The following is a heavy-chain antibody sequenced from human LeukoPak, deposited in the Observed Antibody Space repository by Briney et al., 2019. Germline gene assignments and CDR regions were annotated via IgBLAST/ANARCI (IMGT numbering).Heavy chain of an antibody. CDR3: ARDSRIGEYHFDY. CDR1: GYTFTGYY. CDR2: INPNSGGT. D-gene: IGHD3-10*01. V-gene: IGHV1-2*02. Sequence: ASVKVSCKASGYTFTGYYMYWVRQAPGQGLEWMGWINPNSGGTNYAQKFQGRVTMTRDTSISTAYMELSRLRSDDTAVYYCARDSRIGEYHFDYWGQGTLVTVSS. J-gene: IGHJ4*02.